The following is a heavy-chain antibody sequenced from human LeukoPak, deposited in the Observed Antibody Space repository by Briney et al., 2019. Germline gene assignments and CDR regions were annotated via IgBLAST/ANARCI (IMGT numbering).Heavy chain of an antibody. Sequence: PGGSLRLSCAASGLTVGTNYMTWVRQAPGKGLEWVSVIYGAGTTYYADSVRGRFTISRDNSKNTLYLQMNSLRAEDTAVYYCAKDLGLSPQRHDGFDYWGQGTLVTVSS. V-gene: IGHV3-66*02. CDR2: IYGAGTT. D-gene: IGHD6-25*01. CDR3: AKDLGLSPQRHDGFDY. J-gene: IGHJ4*02. CDR1: GLTVGTNY.